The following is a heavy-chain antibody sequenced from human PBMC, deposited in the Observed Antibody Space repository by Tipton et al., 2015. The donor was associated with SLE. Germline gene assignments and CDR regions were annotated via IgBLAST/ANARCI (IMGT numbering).Heavy chain of an antibody. J-gene: IGHJ3*02. Sequence: TLSLTCSVSGGSIRSYYWGWIRQPPGKGLEWIGSIYYSGSTYYNPSLKSRVTISVDTSKNQFSLKLSSVTAADTAVYYCARRGDCSSTSCYKDDAFDIWGQGTMVTVSS. CDR1: GGSIRSYY. CDR2: IYYSGST. D-gene: IGHD2-2*01. CDR3: ARRGDCSSTSCYKDDAFDI. V-gene: IGHV4-39*01.